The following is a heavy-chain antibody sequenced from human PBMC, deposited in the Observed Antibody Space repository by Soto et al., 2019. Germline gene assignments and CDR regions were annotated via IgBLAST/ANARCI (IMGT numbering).Heavy chain of an antibody. CDR2: IYYSGST. CDR3: ARGELLWFGDDYYYYGMDV. D-gene: IGHD3-10*01. V-gene: IGHV4-59*01. J-gene: IGHJ6*02. Sequence: QVQLQESGPGLVKPSETLSLTCTVSGGSISSYYWSWIRQPPGKGLEWIGYIYYSGSTNYNPSLKSRVTISVDTAKNQFSLKLSSVTAADTAVYYCARGELLWFGDDYYYYGMDVWGQGTTVTVSS. CDR1: GGSISSYY.